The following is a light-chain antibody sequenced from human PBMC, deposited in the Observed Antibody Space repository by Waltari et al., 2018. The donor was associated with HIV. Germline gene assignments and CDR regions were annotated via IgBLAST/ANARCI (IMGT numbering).Light chain of an antibody. CDR3: SSYTSSTTYV. CDR1: STDVGRSHY. J-gene: IGLJ1*01. CDR2: DVS. V-gene: IGLV2-14*03. Sequence: QSALTQPASVTGSPRPSITLSCPGTSTDVGRSHYVSCHQQHPGEAPKLIIHDVSDRPSGISNRFSGSKSGNTASLTISGLQTEDEADYYCSSYTSSTTYVFGTGTRVTVL.